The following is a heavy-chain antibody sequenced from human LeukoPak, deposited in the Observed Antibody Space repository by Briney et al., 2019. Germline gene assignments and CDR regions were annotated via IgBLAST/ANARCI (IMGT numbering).Heavy chain of an antibody. CDR1: GFTFSNAW. CDR3: TGLMRITMIVVPGI. D-gene: IGHD3-22*01. V-gene: IGHV3-15*01. CDR2: IKSKTDGGTT. J-gene: IGHJ3*02. Sequence: SGGSLRLSCAASGFTFSNAWMSWVRQAPGKGLEWVGRIKSKTDGGTTDYAAPVKGRFTISRDDSKNTLYLQMNSLKTEDTAVYYCTGLMRITMIVVPGIWGQGTMVTVSS.